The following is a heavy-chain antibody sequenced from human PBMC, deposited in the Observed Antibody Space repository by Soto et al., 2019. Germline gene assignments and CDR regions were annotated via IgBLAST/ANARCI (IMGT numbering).Heavy chain of an antibody. V-gene: IGHV3-23*01. Sequence: PGGSLRLSCAASGFTFSTYAMNWVRQAPGKGLEWVSGISGSGDSTYYADSVKGRFTVSRDNSKNTLYLQMDSLRAEDTAVYYCAKHLANGQAAIDYWGQGTQVTSPQ. CDR3: AKHLANGQAAIDY. CDR1: GFTFSTYA. CDR2: ISGSGDST. D-gene: IGHD3-3*02. J-gene: IGHJ4*02.